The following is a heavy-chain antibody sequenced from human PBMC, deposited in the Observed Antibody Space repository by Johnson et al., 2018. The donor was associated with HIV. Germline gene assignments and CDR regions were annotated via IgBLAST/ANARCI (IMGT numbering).Heavy chain of an antibody. D-gene: IGHD3-10*01. CDR3: ARDPRGVIVAPRDAFDS. CDR1: GFTFSSYG. V-gene: IGHV3-30*02. CDR2: IGYDGSNT. Sequence: QVQLVESGGGVVQPGGSLRLSCVASGFTFSSYGMNWVRQAPGKGLEWVAFIGYDGSNTYYGDSVKGRFTISRDNSKNTLYLQMNSLRAEDTAVYYCARDPRGVIVAPRDAFDSWGQGTMVTVSS. J-gene: IGHJ3*02.